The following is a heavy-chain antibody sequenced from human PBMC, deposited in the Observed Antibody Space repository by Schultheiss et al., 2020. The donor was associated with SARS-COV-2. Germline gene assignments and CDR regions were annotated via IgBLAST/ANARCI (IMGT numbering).Heavy chain of an antibody. CDR2: ISYDTYNK. Sequence: GESLKISCTASEFTFSHNAMHWVRQAPGRGLEWVAVISYDTYNKYYADSVKGRFTISRDNSKKTLHLQMNSLKSEDTAVYYCARGASHDSSSWYWGCQNWFDPWGQGTLVTVSS. J-gene: IGHJ5*02. D-gene: IGHD6-13*01. CDR3: ARGASHDSSSWYWGCQNWFDP. CDR1: EFTFSHNA. V-gene: IGHV3-30*04.